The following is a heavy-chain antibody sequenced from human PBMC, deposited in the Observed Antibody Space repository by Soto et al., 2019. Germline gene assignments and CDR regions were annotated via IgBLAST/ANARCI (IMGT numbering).Heavy chain of an antibody. CDR2: IIPIFGTA. J-gene: IGHJ5*02. V-gene: IGHV1-69*01. CDR3: ARGQKATYYYDSSGYWDWFDP. D-gene: IGHD3-22*01. CDR1: GYTFSSYA. Sequence: QVQLVQSGAEVKKPGASVKVSCKASGYTFSSYAISWVRQAPGQGLEWMGGIIPIFGTANYAQKFQGRVTITADESTSTAYMELSSLRSEDTAVYYCARGQKATYYYDSSGYWDWFDPWGQGTLVTVSS.